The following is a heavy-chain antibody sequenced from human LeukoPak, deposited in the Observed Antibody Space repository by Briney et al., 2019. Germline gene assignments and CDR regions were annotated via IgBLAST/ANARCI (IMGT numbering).Heavy chain of an antibody. V-gene: IGHV3-23*01. D-gene: IGHD3-10*01. J-gene: IGHJ4*02. CDR3: AKDRLLWFGELGGGDY. CDR1: GFTFSSYA. CDR2: ISGSGDNT. Sequence: GGSLRLSCAASGFTFSSYAMSWVRQAPGKGLEWVSAISGSGDNTYYADSVKGRFTISRDSSKNTVYLQMNSLRAEDTAVYYCAKDRLLWFGELGGGDYWGQGTLVTVSS.